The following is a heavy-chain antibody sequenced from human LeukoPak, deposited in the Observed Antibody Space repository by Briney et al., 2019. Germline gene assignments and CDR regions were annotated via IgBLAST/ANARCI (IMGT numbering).Heavy chain of an antibody. D-gene: IGHD6-13*01. Sequence: SETLSLTCAVYGGSFSGYYWSWIRQAPGKGLEWIGEINHSGSTNYNPSLKSRVTISVDTSKNQFSLKLSSVTAADTAVYYCARGGLSSSWYRYYYGMDVWGQGTTVTVSS. CDR2: INHSGST. V-gene: IGHV4-34*01. CDR3: ARGGLSSSWYRYYYGMDV. J-gene: IGHJ6*02. CDR1: GGSFSGYY.